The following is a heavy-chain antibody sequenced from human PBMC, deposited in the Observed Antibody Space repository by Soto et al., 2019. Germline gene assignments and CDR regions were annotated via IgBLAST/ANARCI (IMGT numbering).Heavy chain of an antibody. CDR1: GGSISSGDYY. Sequence: SETLSLTCTVSGGSISSGDYYWSWIRQPPGKGLEWIGYIYYSGSTYYNPSLKSRVTISVDTSKNQFSLKLSSVTAADTAVYYCASYSSGWYQGYWGQGTLVTVSS. V-gene: IGHV4-30-4*01. D-gene: IGHD6-19*01. J-gene: IGHJ4*02. CDR2: IYYSGST. CDR3: ASYSSGWYQGY.